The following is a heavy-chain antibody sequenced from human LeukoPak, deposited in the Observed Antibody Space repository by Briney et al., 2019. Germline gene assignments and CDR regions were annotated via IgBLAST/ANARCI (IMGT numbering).Heavy chain of an antibody. CDR1: GGSISSYY. J-gene: IGHJ6*03. D-gene: IGHD3-3*01. CDR3: ARGGSYYDFWSGYYDYYYYMDV. V-gene: IGHV4-59*01. CDR2: IYYSGST. Sequence: PSETLSLTCTVSGGSISSYYWSWIRQPPGKGLEWIGYIYYSGSTNYNPSLKSRVTISVVTSKNQFSLRLTSVTAADTAVYYCARGGSYYDFWSGYYDYYYYMDVWGKGTTVTVSS.